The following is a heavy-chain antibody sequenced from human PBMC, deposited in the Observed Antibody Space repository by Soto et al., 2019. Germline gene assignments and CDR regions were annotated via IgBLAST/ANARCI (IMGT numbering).Heavy chain of an antibody. CDR1: GYTFSTYA. CDR3: ARGSRAVPKIYYYYYMDF. V-gene: IGHV1-3*01. Sequence: QVQLVQSGAEVKKPGASVKVSCKASGYTFSTYAMHWVRQAPGQRLEWMGWINAGNGNTKYSQKFQGRVTITRDTAASTAYMELSSLRSEDTAMYYCARGSRAVPKIYYYYYMDFWGKGTTVTVSS. J-gene: IGHJ6*03. D-gene: IGHD6-6*01. CDR2: INAGNGNT.